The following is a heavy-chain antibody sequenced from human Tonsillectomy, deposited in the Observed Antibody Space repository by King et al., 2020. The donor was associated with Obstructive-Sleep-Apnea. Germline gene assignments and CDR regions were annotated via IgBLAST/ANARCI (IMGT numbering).Heavy chain of an antibody. J-gene: IGHJ4*02. CDR1: GFTFSSYA. Sequence: VQLVESGGGLVQPGGSLRLSFAASGFTFSSYAMSWVRQAPGRGLEWVSAISGVVDSTYYADSVKGRFNISRDNSKNTLYLQMNSLRPEDTAVYYCAKGRTLDYWGQGTLVTVSS. CDR3: AKGRTLDY. CDR2: ISGVVDST. V-gene: IGHV3-23*04.